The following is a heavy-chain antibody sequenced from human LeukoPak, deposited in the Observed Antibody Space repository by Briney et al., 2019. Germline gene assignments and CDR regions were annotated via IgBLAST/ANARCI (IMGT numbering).Heavy chain of an antibody. CDR1: GYSTSSGYY. CDR3: ASFYGSGSWYMDV. CDR2: IYHSGST. D-gene: IGHD3-10*01. Sequence: SETLSLTCTVSGYSTSSGYYWGWIRQPPGKGLEWIGSIYHSGSTYYNPSLKSRVTISVDTSKNQFSLKLSSVTAADTAVYYCASFYGSGSWYMDVWGKGTTVTISS. J-gene: IGHJ6*03. V-gene: IGHV4-38-2*02.